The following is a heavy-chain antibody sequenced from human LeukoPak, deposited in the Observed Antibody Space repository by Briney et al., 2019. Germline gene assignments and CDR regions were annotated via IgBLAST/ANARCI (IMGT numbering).Heavy chain of an antibody. CDR3: AKDNYYGSGSYYSFGAFDI. CDR1: GFTFDDYA. D-gene: IGHD3-10*01. V-gene: IGHV3-43D*03. Sequence: GGSLRLSCAASGFTFDDYAMHWVRHAPGKGLEWVSLISWDGGSTYYADSVKGRFTISRDNSKNSLYLQMNSLRAEDTALYYCAKDNYYGSGSYYSFGAFDIWGQGTMVTVSS. J-gene: IGHJ3*02. CDR2: ISWDGGST.